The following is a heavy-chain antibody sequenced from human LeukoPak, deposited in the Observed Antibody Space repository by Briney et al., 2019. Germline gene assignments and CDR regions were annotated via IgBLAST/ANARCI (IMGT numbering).Heavy chain of an antibody. CDR3: ARTSLRAYGFDI. CDR2: IYYSGST. J-gene: IGHJ3*02. V-gene: IGHV4-39*01. D-gene: IGHD2-2*01. Sequence: PSETLSLTCTVSGGSISSSSYYWGWIRQPPGKGLEWIGNIYYSGSTYYNPSLKSRVTISVDTSKNQFSLKLSSVTAADTAVYYCARTSLRAYGFDIWGQGTTVTVSS. CDR1: GGSISSSSYY.